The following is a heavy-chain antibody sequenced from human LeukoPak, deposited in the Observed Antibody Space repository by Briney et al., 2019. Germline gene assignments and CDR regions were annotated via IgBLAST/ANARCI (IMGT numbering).Heavy chain of an antibody. CDR1: GDSVSSNSAA. Sequence: SQTLSLTCAISGDSVSSNSAAWNWIRQSPSRSLEWLGRTYYRSKWYNDYAVSVKSRITINPDTSKNQFSLQLTSVTPEDTAVYYCARDNGSWGLWFGRGYYYYYGMDVWGQGTTVTVSS. V-gene: IGHV6-1*01. CDR3: ARDNGSWGLWFGRGYYYYYGMDV. CDR2: TYYRSKWYN. J-gene: IGHJ6*02. D-gene: IGHD3-10*01.